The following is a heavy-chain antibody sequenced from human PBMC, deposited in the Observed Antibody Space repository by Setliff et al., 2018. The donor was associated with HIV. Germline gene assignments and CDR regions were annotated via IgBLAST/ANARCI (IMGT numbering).Heavy chain of an antibody. Sequence: SETLSLTCTVSGDSIRSYYWSWIRQPAGKGLEWIGEINHSGSSNYNPSLKSRVTISVDTSKNQFSLKVISVTAVDMAVYFCERGRGKITGTTFLYYYLDVGDNGHTVTVS. V-gene: IGHV4-34*01. D-gene: IGHD1-7*01. CDR3: ERGRGKITGTTFLYYYLDV. CDR1: GDSIRSYY. J-gene: IGHJ6*03. CDR2: INHSGSS.